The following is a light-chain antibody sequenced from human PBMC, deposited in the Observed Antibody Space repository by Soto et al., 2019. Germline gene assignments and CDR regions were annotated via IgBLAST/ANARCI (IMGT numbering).Light chain of an antibody. CDR1: QSVSSSY. CDR3: QQYGSSPPWT. V-gene: IGKV3-20*01. J-gene: IGKJ1*01. CDR2: GAS. Sequence: EIVLTQSPGTLSLSPGERATLSCRASQSVSSSYLAWYQQTPGQAPRLLIYGASTRATGIPARFSGSGSGTDFTLTISRLEPEDFAVYYCQQYGSSPPWTFGQGTKVDIK.